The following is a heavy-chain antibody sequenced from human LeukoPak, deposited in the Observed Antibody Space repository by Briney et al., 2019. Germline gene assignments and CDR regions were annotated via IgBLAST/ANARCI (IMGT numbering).Heavy chain of an antibody. Sequence: GGSLRLSCAASGSTFSSYAMSWVRQAPGKGLEWVSAISGSGGSTYYADSVKGRFTISRDNSKNTLYLQMNSLRAEDTAVYYCAKDPGHYDILTGYNWFDPWGQGTLVTVSS. CDR3: AKDPGHYDILTGYNWFDP. CDR1: GSTFSSYA. J-gene: IGHJ5*02. CDR2: ISGSGGST. D-gene: IGHD3-9*01. V-gene: IGHV3-23*01.